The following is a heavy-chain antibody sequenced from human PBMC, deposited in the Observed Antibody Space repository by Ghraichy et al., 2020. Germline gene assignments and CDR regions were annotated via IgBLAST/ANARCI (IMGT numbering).Heavy chain of an antibody. Sequence: QTLSLTCTFSGFSLSTSGMRVSWIRQPPGKALEWLARIDWDDDKFYSTSLKTRLTISKDTSKNQLVLTMTNMDPVDTATYYCARMGVVNYFDYWGQGTLVTVSS. V-gene: IGHV2-70*04. CDR1: GFSLSTSGMR. CDR2: IDWDDDK. D-gene: IGHD3-3*01. J-gene: IGHJ4*02. CDR3: ARMGVVNYFDY.